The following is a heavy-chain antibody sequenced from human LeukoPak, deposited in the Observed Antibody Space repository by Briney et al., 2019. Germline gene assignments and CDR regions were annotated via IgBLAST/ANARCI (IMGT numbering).Heavy chain of an antibody. CDR1: GLTFSSYA. CDR3: AKTSRGVGATKGDDAFDI. Sequence: GGSLRLSCAASGLTFSSYAMSWVRQAPGKGLEWVSAISGTGGSTYYADSVKGRFTISRDNSKNTLYLQMNSLRAEDTAVYYCAKTSRGVGATKGDDAFDIWGQGTMVTVSS. CDR2: ISGTGGST. D-gene: IGHD1-26*01. J-gene: IGHJ3*02. V-gene: IGHV3-23*01.